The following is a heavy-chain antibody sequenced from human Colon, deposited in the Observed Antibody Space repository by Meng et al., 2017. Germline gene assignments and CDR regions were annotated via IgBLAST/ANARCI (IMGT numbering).Heavy chain of an antibody. CDR3: ARDHMGSLDY. V-gene: IGHV4-61*08. CDR1: GDSVSSAGYQ. CDR2: AST. D-gene: IGHD1-26*01. J-gene: IGHJ4*02. Sequence: QLQLQASGPGLVRTSTTLYLICSVYGDSVSSAGYQWSWIRQPPGKGLEWIGYASTNYNPSLKSRVTISVDTSKNQFSLRMTSVTAADTAVDYCARDHMGSLDYWGQGILVTVSS.